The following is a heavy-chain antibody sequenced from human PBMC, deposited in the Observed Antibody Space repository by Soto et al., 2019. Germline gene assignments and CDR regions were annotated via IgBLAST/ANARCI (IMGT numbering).Heavy chain of an antibody. CDR1: GFTFSSYW. Sequence: PGGSLRLSCAASGFTFSSYWMHWVRQAPGKGLVWVSRINSDGSSTSYADSVKGRFTISRDNAKNTLYLQMNSLRAEDTAVYYCARDGLVGGDPAYYYYGMDVWGQGTTVTVSS. D-gene: IGHD2-21*01. CDR2: INSDGSST. CDR3: ARDGLVGGDPAYYYYGMDV. V-gene: IGHV3-74*01. J-gene: IGHJ6*02.